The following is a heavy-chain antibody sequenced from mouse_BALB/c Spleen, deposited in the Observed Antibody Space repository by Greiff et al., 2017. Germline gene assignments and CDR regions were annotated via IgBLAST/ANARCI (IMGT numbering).Heavy chain of an antibody. Sequence: EVQRVESGAELVRPGALVKLSCKASGFNIKDYYMHWVKQRPEQGLEWIGWIDPENGNTIYDPKFQGKASITADTSSNTAYLQLSSLTSEDTAVYYCAREYGSSGYFDYWGQGTTLTVSS. J-gene: IGHJ2*01. D-gene: IGHD1-1*01. CDR3: AREYGSSGYFDY. CDR2: IDPENGNT. V-gene: IGHV14-1*02. CDR1: GFNIKDYY.